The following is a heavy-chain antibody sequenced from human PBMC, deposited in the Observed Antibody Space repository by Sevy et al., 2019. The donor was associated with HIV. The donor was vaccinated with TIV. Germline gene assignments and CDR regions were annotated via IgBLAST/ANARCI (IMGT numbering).Heavy chain of an antibody. Sequence: GGSLRLSCAASGFSFSSYAMSWVLQTPGKGLQWVSVISGSGGSTYYADSVKGRFTIFRDNSRNTVYLQMNSLRAEDTAVYYCARRPDLGVVILTGVLDVWGQGTTVTVSS. CDR1: GFSFSSYA. CDR2: ISGSGGST. J-gene: IGHJ6*02. CDR3: ARRPDLGVVILTGVLDV. D-gene: IGHD3-3*01. V-gene: IGHV3-23*01.